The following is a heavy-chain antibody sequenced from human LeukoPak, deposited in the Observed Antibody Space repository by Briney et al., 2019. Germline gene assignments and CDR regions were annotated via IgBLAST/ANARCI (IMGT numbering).Heavy chain of an antibody. J-gene: IGHJ3*02. Sequence: PSGTLSLTCAVSGGSISSSNWWSWVRQPPGKGLEWIGEIYHSGSTNYNPSLKSRVTISVDTSKNQFSLKLSSVTAADTAVYYCARVYCSSTSCYIGRAFDIWGQGTMVTVSS. CDR3: ARVYCSSTSCYIGRAFDI. CDR1: GGSISSSNW. D-gene: IGHD2-2*02. V-gene: IGHV4-4*02. CDR2: IYHSGST.